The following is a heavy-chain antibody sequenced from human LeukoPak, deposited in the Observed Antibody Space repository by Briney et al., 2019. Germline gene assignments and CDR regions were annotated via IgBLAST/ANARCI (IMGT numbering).Heavy chain of an antibody. Sequence: ASVKVSCKASGYTFTSYGISWVRQAPGQGLEWMGWISAYNGNTNYAQKLQGRVTMTTDTSTSTAYMEPRSLRSDDTAVYYCARDPLRYFDWLPYYFDYWGQGTLVTVSS. V-gene: IGHV1-18*01. CDR1: GYTFTSYG. CDR3: ARDPLRYFDWLPYYFDY. D-gene: IGHD3-9*01. CDR2: ISAYNGNT. J-gene: IGHJ4*02.